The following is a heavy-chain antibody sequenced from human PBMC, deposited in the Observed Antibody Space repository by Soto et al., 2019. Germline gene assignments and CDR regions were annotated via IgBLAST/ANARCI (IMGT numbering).Heavy chain of an antibody. CDR3: ARDKRGYYYDSSGYQNDY. D-gene: IGHD3-22*01. V-gene: IGHV1-46*01. J-gene: IGHJ4*02. Sequence: GASVKVSCTASGYAFTSYYMHWVRQAPGQGLEWMGIINPSGGSTSYAQKFQGRVTMTRDTSTSTVYMELSSLRSEDTAVYYCARDKRGYYYDSSGYQNDYWGQGTLVTVSS. CDR1: GYAFTSYY. CDR2: INPSGGST.